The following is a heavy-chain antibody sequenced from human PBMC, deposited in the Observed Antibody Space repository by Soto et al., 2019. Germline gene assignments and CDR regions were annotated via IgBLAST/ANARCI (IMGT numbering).Heavy chain of an antibody. Sequence: EVQLLESGGGLEQPGGSLRLSCAASGFTFRDYAMSWVRQAPGKGLEWVTTITGSSSNLYYSDSVKGRFAISRDNSKNTLDLQMDSLTAEDTAVYYCAKGGAVYGLLTHDYWGQGTLVTVSS. CDR1: GFTFRDYA. D-gene: IGHD3-9*01. J-gene: IGHJ4*02. V-gene: IGHV3-23*01. CDR2: ITGSSSNL. CDR3: AKGGAVYGLLTHDY.